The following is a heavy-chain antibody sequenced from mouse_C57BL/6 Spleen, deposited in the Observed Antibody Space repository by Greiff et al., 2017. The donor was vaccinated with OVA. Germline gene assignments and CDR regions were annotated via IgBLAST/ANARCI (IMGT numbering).Heavy chain of an antibody. CDR1: GFNIKDDY. J-gene: IGHJ3*01. Sequence: EVQLQQSGAELVRPGASVKLSCTASGFNIKDDYMHWVKQRPEQGLEWIGWIDPENGDTEYASKFQGKATITADTSSNTAYLQLSSLTSEDTAVYYCTTGGSSFAYWGQGTLVTVS. V-gene: IGHV14-4*01. CDR3: TTGGSSFAY. D-gene: IGHD1-1*01. CDR2: IDPENGDT.